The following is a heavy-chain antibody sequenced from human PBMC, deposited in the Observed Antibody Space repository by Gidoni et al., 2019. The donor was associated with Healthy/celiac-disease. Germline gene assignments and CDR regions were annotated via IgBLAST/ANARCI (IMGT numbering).Heavy chain of an antibody. J-gene: IGHJ5*02. D-gene: IGHD6-13*01. CDR2: IIPIFGTA. CDR1: GGPFSSYA. Sequence: QVQLVQSGAEVKKPGSPVKVSCKASGGPFSSYAIRWVRQAPGQGLEWMGGIIPIFGTANYAQKFQGRVTITADESTSTAYMELSSLRSEDTAVYYCADSSSWHDNWFDPWGQGTLVTVSS. V-gene: IGHV1-69*01. CDR3: ADSSSWHDNWFDP.